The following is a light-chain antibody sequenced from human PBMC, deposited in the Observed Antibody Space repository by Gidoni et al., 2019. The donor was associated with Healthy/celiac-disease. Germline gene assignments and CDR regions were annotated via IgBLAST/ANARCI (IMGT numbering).Light chain of an antibody. CDR2: GAS. CDR3: QQYNNWPPIT. V-gene: IGKV3-15*01. Sequence: EIVMTQSPATLSVSPGERATLSCRASQSVSSNLAWYQQKPGQAPRLLINGASTRATSIPARFSGSGSGTEFTLTISSLQSEDFAVDYCQQYNNWPPITFGQGTRLEIK. J-gene: IGKJ5*01. CDR1: QSVSSN.